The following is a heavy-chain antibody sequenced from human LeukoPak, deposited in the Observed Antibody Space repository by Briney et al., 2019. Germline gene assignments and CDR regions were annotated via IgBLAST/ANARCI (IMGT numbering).Heavy chain of an antibody. CDR1: GFALSSSW. Sequence: PGGSLRLSCAASGFALSSSWMSWVRQAPGKGLEWVANIKQEGSETYYVDSLKGRFTVSRDNAKNSVYLQMNNLRAEDTAVYYCARRAPGYCITTSCPDTYYYYYYMDVWGKGTTVTVSS. V-gene: IGHV3-7*01. CDR3: ARRAPGYCITTSCPDTYYYYYYMDV. J-gene: IGHJ6*03. CDR2: IKQEGSET. D-gene: IGHD2-2*01.